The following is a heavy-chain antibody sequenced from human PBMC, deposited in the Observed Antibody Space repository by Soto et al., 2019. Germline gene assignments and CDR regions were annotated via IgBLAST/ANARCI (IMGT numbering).Heavy chain of an antibody. CDR2: IIPILGIA. V-gene: IGHV1-69*02. J-gene: IGHJ5*02. D-gene: IGHD4-17*01. CDR1: GGTFSSYT. CDR3: ARLNTGTEPFPPLNWFDP. Sequence: QVQLVQSGAEVKKPGSSVKVSCKASGGTFSSYTISWVRQAPGQGLEWMGRIIPILGIANYAQKFQGRVTITAEKSTSTAYMELSSLRSEDTAVYYCARLNTGTEPFPPLNWFDPWGQGTLVTVSS.